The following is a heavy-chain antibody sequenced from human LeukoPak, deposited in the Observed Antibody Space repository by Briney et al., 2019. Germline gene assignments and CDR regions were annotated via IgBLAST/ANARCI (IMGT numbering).Heavy chain of an antibody. CDR2: IYHSGST. CDR1: GVSISSGGYS. Sequence: PSETLSLTCAVSGVSISSGGYSWSWLRQPPGKGLEWIGYIYHSGSTYYNPSLKSRVTISVDRSKNQFSLKLSSVTAADTAVYYCAREVYDILTGYSGPFDYWGQGTLVTVSS. CDR3: AREVYDILTGYSGPFDY. J-gene: IGHJ4*02. V-gene: IGHV4-30-2*01. D-gene: IGHD3-9*01.